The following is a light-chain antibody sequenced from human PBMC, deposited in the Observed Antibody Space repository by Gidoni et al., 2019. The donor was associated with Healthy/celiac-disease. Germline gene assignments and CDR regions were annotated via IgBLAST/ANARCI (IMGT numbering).Light chain of an antibody. CDR2: KAS. V-gene: IGKV1-5*03. CDR1: QSISDW. J-gene: IGKJ1*01. Sequence: DIQMTQSPSTLSASVGDRVTITCRASQSISDWLAWYQQKPGEAPNLLIYKASRLESVVPSRFSGSGSGTEFALTISSLQPNDLATYYCQHYGSLWTFGQGTKVEIK. CDR3: QHYGSLWT.